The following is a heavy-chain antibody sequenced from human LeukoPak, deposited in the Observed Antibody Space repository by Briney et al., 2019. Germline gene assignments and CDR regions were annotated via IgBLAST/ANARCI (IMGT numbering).Heavy chain of an antibody. CDR2: IYYSGST. J-gene: IGHJ4*02. CDR3: ARHGSGGSSYTYFDS. Sequence: SETLSLTCTVSGGSISSGGYSWSWIRQHPGKGLEWIGYIYYSGSTYYNPSLKSRVTISVDMSKNQFSLKLSSVTAADTAVYYCARHGSGGSSYTYFDSWGQGTLVTVSS. V-gene: IGHV4-31*03. D-gene: IGHD2-15*01. CDR1: GGSISSGGYS.